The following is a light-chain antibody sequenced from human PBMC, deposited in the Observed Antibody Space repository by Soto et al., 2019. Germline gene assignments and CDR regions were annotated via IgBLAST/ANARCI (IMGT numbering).Light chain of an antibody. CDR1: NSDVGSYNR. V-gene: IGLV2-14*01. CDR3: NSYTTSETYV. J-gene: IGLJ1*01. Sequence: QSVLTQPASVSGSPGQSITISCTGTNSDVGSYNRVSRYQQPPGTAPKLIIYDVNNRPSGVSYRFSGSKSGNTASLTISGLQAEDEADYYCNSYTTSETYVFGTGTKVTVL. CDR2: DVN.